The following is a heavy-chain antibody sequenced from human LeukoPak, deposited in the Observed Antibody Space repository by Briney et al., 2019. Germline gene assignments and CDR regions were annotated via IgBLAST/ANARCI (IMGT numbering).Heavy chain of an antibody. CDR2: IIPIFGTA. Sequence: SVKVSCKASGGTFSSYAISWVRQAPGQGLEWMGGIIPIFGTANYAQKFQGRVTITADEPTSTAYMELSSLRSEDTAVYYCAREERVTGTTGDYYYYYGVDVWGQGTTVTVSS. J-gene: IGHJ6*02. CDR1: GGTFSSYA. D-gene: IGHD1-7*01. V-gene: IGHV1-69*13. CDR3: AREERVTGTTGDYYYYYGVDV.